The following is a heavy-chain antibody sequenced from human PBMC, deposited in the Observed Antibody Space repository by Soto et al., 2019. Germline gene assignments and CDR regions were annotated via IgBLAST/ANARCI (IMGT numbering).Heavy chain of an antibody. V-gene: IGHV3-23*01. J-gene: IGHJ2*01. Sequence: GGSLRLSCAASGFTFSSYAMSWVRQAPGKGLEWVSAISGSGGSTYYADSVKGRFTISRDNSKNTLYLQMNSLRAEDTAVYYCAKSGGITIFGVVMPGHWYFDLWGRGTLVTVSS. CDR1: GFTFSSYA. CDR3: AKSGGITIFGVVMPGHWYFDL. D-gene: IGHD3-3*01. CDR2: ISGSGGST.